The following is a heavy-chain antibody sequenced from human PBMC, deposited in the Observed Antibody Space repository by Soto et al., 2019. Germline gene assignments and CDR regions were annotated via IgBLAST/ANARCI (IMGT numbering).Heavy chain of an antibody. CDR3: VRDGTKTLRDWFEP. D-gene: IGHD1-1*01. V-gene: IGHV4-4*07. CDR2: TYHTPTT. Sequence: PSETLSLTCTVSDASIRGFYWNWIRKPAGKGLDCIGRTYHTPTTEYKPSPTSRVMMPVDTSPTKFSLQLRSVTAADTAVYYCVRDGTKTLRDWFEPWGQGISVPVS. CDR1: DASIRGFY. J-gene: IGHJ5*02.